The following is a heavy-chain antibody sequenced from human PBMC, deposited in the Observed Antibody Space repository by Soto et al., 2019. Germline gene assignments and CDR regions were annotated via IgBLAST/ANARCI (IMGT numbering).Heavy chain of an antibody. Sequence: QVHLVQSGAEVKKPGASVKVSCQGSGYAFTTYGITWVRQAPGQGLEWMGWISAHNGNTNYAQKLQGRVTVTRDTSPSTAYRELRCLSYDDTAVYYCARGRYGDYWGQGALVTVSS. J-gene: IGHJ4*02. D-gene: IGHD1-1*01. CDR2: ISAHNGNT. V-gene: IGHV1-18*01. CDR1: GYAFTTYG. CDR3: ARGRYGDY.